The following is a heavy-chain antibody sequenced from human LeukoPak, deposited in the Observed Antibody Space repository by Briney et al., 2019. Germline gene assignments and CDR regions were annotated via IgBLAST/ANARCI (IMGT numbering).Heavy chain of an antibody. J-gene: IGHJ5*02. CDR1: GGSISISSYY. CDR2: IYYSGST. V-gene: IGHV4-39*01. D-gene: IGHD2-2*01. CDR3: ARLFRYCSSTSCYWFDP. Sequence: SETLSLTCTVSGGSISISSYYWGWIRQPPGKGLEWIGSIYYSGSTYYNPSLKSRVTISVDTSKNQFSLKLSSVTAADTAVYYCARLFRYCSSTSCYWFDPWGQGTLVTVSS.